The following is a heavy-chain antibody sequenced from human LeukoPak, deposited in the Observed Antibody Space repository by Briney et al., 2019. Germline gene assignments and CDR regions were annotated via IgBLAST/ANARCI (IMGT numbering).Heavy chain of an antibody. D-gene: IGHD6-19*01. Sequence: ASVKVSCKASGGTFSSYAISWVRQAPGQGLEWMGRIIPILGIANYAQKFQGRVTITADKSTSTAYMELSSLRSDDTAVYYCARENAAVQFDYWGQGTLVTVSS. CDR1: GGTFSSYA. CDR3: ARENAAVQFDY. V-gene: IGHV1-69*04. CDR2: IIPILGIA. J-gene: IGHJ4*02.